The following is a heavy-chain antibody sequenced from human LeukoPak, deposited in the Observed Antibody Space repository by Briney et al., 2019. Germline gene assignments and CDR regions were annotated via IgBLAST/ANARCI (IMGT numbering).Heavy chain of an antibody. CDR1: GGSVSSGSYY. Sequence: SETLSLTCTVSGGSVSSGSYYWSWIRQPPGKGLEWIGYIYYSGSTNYNPSLKSRVTISVDTSKNQFSLKLSSATAADTAVYYCARDFRRSSTSVGYDYWGQGTLVTVSS. D-gene: IGHD2-2*01. J-gene: IGHJ4*02. CDR3: ARDFRRSSTSVGYDY. V-gene: IGHV4-61*01. CDR2: IYYSGST.